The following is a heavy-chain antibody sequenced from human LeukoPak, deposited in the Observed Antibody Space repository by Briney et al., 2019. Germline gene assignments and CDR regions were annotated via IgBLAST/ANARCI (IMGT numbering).Heavy chain of an antibody. D-gene: IGHD3-10*01. CDR2: IRFDGGNK. CDR3: AKVPFDGYYYMDV. V-gene: IGHV3-30*02. J-gene: IGHJ6*03. CDR1: GFTFSVYG. Sequence: GGSLRLSCAASGFTFSVYGMHWVRQAPGKGLEWVAFIRFDGGNKYYADSVKGRFTISRDNSKNTLYLQMNSLRAEDTAVYYCAKVPFDGYYYMDVWGTGTTVTVSS.